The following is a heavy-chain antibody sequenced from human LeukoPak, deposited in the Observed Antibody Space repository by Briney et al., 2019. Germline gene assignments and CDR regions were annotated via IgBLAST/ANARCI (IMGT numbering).Heavy chain of an antibody. Sequence: PSETLSLTCTVSGGSISSGGYYWSWIRQPPGKGLEWIGYIYHSGSTYYNPSLKSRVTISVDRSKNQFSLKLSSVTAADTAVYYCARARAVYYFDYWGQGTLVTVSS. D-gene: IGHD6-19*01. J-gene: IGHJ4*02. V-gene: IGHV4-30-2*01. CDR3: ARARAVYYFDY. CDR1: GGSISSGGYY. CDR2: IYHSGST.